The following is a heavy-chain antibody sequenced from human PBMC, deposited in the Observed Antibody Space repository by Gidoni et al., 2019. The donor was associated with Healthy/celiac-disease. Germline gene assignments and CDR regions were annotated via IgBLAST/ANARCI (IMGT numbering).Heavy chain of an antibody. Sequence: QVQLQESGPGLVKPSETLSLTCTVSGGSISSYYWSWIRQPPGKGLEWIGYIYYSGSTNYNPSLKSRVTISVDTSKNQFSLKLSSVTAADTAVYYCARGTDTAIYYMDVWGKGTTVTVSS. CDR1: GGSISSYY. CDR2: IYYSGST. CDR3: ARGTDTAIYYMDV. J-gene: IGHJ6*03. D-gene: IGHD5-18*01. V-gene: IGHV4-59*01.